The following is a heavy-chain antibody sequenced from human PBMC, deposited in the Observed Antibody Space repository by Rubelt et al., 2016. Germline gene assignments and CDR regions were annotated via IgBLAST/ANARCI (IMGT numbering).Heavy chain of an antibody. CDR2: ISSSSSYI. V-gene: IGHV3-21*01. Sequence: SGFTFSSYSMNWVRQAPGKGLEWVSSISSSSSYIYYADSVKGRFTISRDNAKNSLYLQMNSLRAEDTAVYYCARGLYGSGSYLFDYWGQGTLVTVSS. CDR3: ARGLYGSGSYLFDY. CDR1: GFTFSSYS. J-gene: IGHJ4*02. D-gene: IGHD3-10*01.